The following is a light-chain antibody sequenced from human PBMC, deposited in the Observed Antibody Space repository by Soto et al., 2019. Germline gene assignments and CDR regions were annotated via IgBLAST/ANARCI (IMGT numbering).Light chain of an antibody. CDR1: QSVSSS. CDR2: GAS. V-gene: IGKV3-15*01. Sequence: DILMTQSPATLSVSPGDRATLSCRASQSVSSSLAWYQQKPGKAPKLLIYGASTRASGVPDRFSGTGSGTEFTLTISSLQSEDFAVYSCQQYNNWPLTFGGGTKVDIK. J-gene: IGKJ4*01. CDR3: QQYNNWPLT.